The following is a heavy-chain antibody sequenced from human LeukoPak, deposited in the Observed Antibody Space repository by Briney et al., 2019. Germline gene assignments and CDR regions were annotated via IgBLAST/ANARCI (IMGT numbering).Heavy chain of an antibody. V-gene: IGHV4-30-4*01. CDR3: ARHELMRYFDSPFDS. Sequence: SQTLSLTCTVSGGSISSGDYYWSWIRQPPGKGLEWIGYIYYSGSTYYNPSLKSRVTISVDTSKNQFSLKLSSVTAADTAVYYCARHELMRYFDSPFDSWGQGTLVTVSS. CDR2: IYYSGST. CDR1: GGSISSGDYY. D-gene: IGHD3-9*01. J-gene: IGHJ4*02.